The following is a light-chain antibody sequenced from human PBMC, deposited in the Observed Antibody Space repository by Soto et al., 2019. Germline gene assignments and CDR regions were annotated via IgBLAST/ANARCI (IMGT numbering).Light chain of an antibody. Sequence: DIVMTQSPLSLRVTPGEPASISCRSSQSLLHSNGYNYLDWYLQKPGQSPQLLIYLGSNRSSGVPDRLSGSGSGTDFTLKISRVEADDVGVYYCMQALQTRTFGQGTKVDIK. J-gene: IGKJ1*01. CDR1: QSLLHSNGYNY. CDR3: MQALQTRT. V-gene: IGKV2-28*01. CDR2: LGS.